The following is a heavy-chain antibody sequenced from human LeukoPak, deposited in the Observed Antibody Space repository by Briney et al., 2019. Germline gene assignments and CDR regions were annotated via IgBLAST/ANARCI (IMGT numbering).Heavy chain of an antibody. D-gene: IGHD3-22*01. V-gene: IGHV1-46*01. Sequence: ASVKVSCKASGYTFTSYYMHWVRQAPGQGLEWMGIINPSGGSTSYAQKFQGRVTMTRDTSTSTVYMELSSLRSEDTAVYYCARPWYDSSGYYLVEYFQHWGQGTLVTVSS. CDR3: ARPWYDSSGYYLVEYFQH. CDR2: INPSGGST. J-gene: IGHJ1*01. CDR1: GYTFTSYY.